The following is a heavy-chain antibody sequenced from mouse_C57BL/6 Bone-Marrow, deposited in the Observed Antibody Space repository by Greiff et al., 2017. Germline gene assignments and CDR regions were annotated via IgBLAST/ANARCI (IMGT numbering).Heavy chain of an antibody. D-gene: IGHD1-1*01. CDR2: FYPGSGSI. Sequence: VKVVESGAELVKPGASVKLSCKASGYTFTEYTIHWVKQRSGQGLEWIGWFYPGSGSIKYNEKFKDKATLTADKSSSTVYMELSRLTSEDSAVYFCARHEDYYGSSYYYAMDYWGQGTSVTVSS. CDR1: GYTFTEYT. V-gene: IGHV1-62-2*01. J-gene: IGHJ4*01. CDR3: ARHEDYYGSSYYYAMDY.